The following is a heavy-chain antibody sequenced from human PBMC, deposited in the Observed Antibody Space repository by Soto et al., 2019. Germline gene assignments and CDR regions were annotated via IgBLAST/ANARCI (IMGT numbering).Heavy chain of an antibody. CDR2: ISYDGSNK. Sequence: QVQLVESGGGVVQPGRSLRLSCAASGVTFSSYGMHWVRQAPGKGLEWVAVISYDGSNKYYADSVKGRFTISRDNSKNTLYLQMNSLRAEDTAVYYCASSYSGRLDIWGQGTMVTVSS. V-gene: IGHV3-30*03. CDR3: ASSYSGRLDI. J-gene: IGHJ3*02. CDR1: GVTFSSYG. D-gene: IGHD1-26*01.